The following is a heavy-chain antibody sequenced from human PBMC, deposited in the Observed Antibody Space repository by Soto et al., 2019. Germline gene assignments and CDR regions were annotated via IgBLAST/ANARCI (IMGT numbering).Heavy chain of an antibody. D-gene: IGHD1-1*01. J-gene: IGHJ4*01. CDR1: GFTFGNYG. CDR3: AKRLEISTSYFFDS. V-gene: IGHV3-23*01. Sequence: GGSLRLSCAASGFTFGNYGMVWVRQAPGKGLEWVSAVSGSGSSTYYTDSVKGRLTISRDNSKNTVYLQMDSLRAEDPAIYYCAKRLEISTSYFFDSWGPGTLLTVST. CDR2: VSGSGSST.